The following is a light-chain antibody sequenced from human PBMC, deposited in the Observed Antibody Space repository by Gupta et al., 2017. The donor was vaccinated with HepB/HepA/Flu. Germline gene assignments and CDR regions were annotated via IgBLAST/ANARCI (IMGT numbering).Light chain of an antibody. V-gene: IGKV1-5*03. J-gene: IGKJ1*01. CDR3: QQYSTLWT. CDR1: QSISSW. Sequence: DIQMTQSPSTLSASVGDRVTITCRASQSISSWLAWYQQKPGKAPKLLIYKVSNFESGVPSRFSGSGSGTEFTLTSSSLQPDDFATYYFQQYSTLWTFGQGTKVEI. CDR2: KVS.